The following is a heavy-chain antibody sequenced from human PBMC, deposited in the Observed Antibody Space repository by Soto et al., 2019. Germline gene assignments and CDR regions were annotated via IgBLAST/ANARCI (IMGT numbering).Heavy chain of an antibody. CDR2: IGTQLDT. Sequence: EVQLVESGGGLVQPGGSLRLSCAASGFTFSAYDMHWVRQATGKGLEWVSAIGTQLDTYYPDSVKGRFTISRENAKNSLYLQMNSLRAGDTAVYYCARQASYWHGGGGWFDPWGQGTLVTVSS. CDR1: GFTFSAYD. CDR3: ARQASYWHGGGGWFDP. D-gene: IGHD2-8*02. J-gene: IGHJ5*02. V-gene: IGHV3-13*01.